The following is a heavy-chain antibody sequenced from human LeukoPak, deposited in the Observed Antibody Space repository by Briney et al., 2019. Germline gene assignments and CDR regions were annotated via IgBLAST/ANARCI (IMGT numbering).Heavy chain of an antibody. Sequence: GGSLRLSCAASGFTFSSYEMNWVRQAPGKGLGWVSYISSSVTPVYYASAVKGPSTISREDAKNSLYLQMNSLGDEDTAVYYCARGRARAGWFDPWGQGTLVTVSS. CDR2: ISSSVTPV. V-gene: IGHV3-48*03. CDR1: GFTFSSYE. D-gene: IGHD3-10*01. J-gene: IGHJ5*02. CDR3: ARGRARAGWFDP.